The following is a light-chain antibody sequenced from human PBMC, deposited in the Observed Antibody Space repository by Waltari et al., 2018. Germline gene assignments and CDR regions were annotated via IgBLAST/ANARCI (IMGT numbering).Light chain of an antibody. J-gene: IGLJ7*01. CDR3: GTWDSSLSGAF. Sequence: QSGLTQPPSLSAAPGQKVTISCSGTSSNIGNNYVAWYQQIPGTVPKLHIYENYKRPSGIPDRFSGPRSGTSSTLVITGLLTVDEADYYCGTWDSSLSGAFFGGGTHLTVL. CDR1: SSNIGNNY. V-gene: IGLV1-51*02. CDR2: ENY.